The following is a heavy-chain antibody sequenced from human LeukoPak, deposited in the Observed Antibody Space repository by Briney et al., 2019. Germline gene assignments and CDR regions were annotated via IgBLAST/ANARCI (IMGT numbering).Heavy chain of an antibody. D-gene: IGHD3-3*01. Sequence: GGSLRLSCAASGFSVSSSYMSWIRQAPGKGLKWVSYISSSGSTIYYADSVKGRFTISRDNAKNSLYLQMNSLRAEDTAVYYCAREEWSFDYWGQGTLVTVSS. CDR3: AREEWSFDY. J-gene: IGHJ4*02. CDR1: GFSVSSSY. V-gene: IGHV3-11*01. CDR2: ISSSGSTI.